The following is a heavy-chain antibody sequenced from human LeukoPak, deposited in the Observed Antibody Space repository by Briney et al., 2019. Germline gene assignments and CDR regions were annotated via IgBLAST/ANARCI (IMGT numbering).Heavy chain of an antibody. CDR1: GGSISSGSYY. CDR2: IYTSGST. CDR3: ARARIAAAGTGDY. V-gene: IGHV4-61*02. J-gene: IGHJ4*02. D-gene: IGHD6-13*01. Sequence: PSETLSLTCTVSGGSISSGSYYWSWIRQPAGKGLEWIGRIYTSGSTNYNPSLKSRVTISVDTSKNQFSLKLSSVTAADTAVYYCARARIAAAGTGDYWGQGTLVTVSS.